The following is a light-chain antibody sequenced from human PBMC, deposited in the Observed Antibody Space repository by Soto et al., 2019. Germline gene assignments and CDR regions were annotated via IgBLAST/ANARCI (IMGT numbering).Light chain of an antibody. Sequence: ETVMTQSPATLSVSPGERATLSCRAGQSISNNLAWYQQNPGQAPRLLIYGATTRATVSPSRLSGSGSGTEFTLTISSLQSADFAVYYCQQYKNLPLTFGGGTKVEIK. CDR2: GAT. V-gene: IGKV3-15*01. CDR1: QSISNN. J-gene: IGKJ4*01. CDR3: QQYKNLPLT.